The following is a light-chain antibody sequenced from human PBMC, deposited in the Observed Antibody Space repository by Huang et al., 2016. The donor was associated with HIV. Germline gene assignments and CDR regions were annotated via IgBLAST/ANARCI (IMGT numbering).Light chain of an antibody. CDR2: SAS. Sequence: AIRMTQSPSSLSASTGDRVTITCRASQGISSYLAWYQQKPGKAPKLLISSASTLQGGVPSRFSGSGCATEFTLTIRSLQSEDLGTYYCQQYYIYPHAFGQGTKLEI. V-gene: IGKV1-8*01. J-gene: IGKJ2*01. CDR1: QGISSY. CDR3: QQYYIYPHA.